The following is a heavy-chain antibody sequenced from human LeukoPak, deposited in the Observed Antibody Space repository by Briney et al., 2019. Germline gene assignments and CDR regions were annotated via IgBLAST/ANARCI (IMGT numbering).Heavy chain of an antibody. Sequence: PAGGSLRLSCAASGFTFSRYGMHWVRQAPGKGLEWVAVIWYYGSNKYYADSVKGRFTISRDNSKHTLYLQMNSLRAEDRAVYYCARVHNTGYLPDAFDIWGQGTMVTVSS. CDR3: ARVHNTGYLPDAFDI. CDR2: IWYYGSNK. V-gene: IGHV3-33*01. J-gene: IGHJ3*02. D-gene: IGHD6-13*01. CDR1: GFTFSRYG.